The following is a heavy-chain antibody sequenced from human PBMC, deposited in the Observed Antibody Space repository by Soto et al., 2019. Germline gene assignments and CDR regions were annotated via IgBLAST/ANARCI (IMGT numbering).Heavy chain of an antibody. V-gene: IGHV1-69*12. D-gene: IGHD5-12*01. Sequence: QVQLVQSGAEVRQPASSVKVSCKTSGGTFSSYAISWVRQAPGQGLEWMGGIVPIVGTTTYAQKFQGRVTITADEATSTAYMQLSRLRSDDPAVYSWVRVVAIPGYPDHWGQGTLVTVSS. CDR3: VRVVAIPGYPDH. J-gene: IGHJ4*02. CDR2: IVPIVGTT. CDR1: GGTFSSYA.